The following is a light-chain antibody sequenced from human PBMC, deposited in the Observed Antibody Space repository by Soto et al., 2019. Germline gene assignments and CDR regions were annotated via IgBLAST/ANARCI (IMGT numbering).Light chain of an antibody. CDR2: DAS. CDR1: QSVSSY. Sequence: EIVLTQSPATLSLSPGERATLSCRASQSVSSYLAWYQQKPGQAPRLLIYDASNRATGIPARFSGSGSGTDFTLTISSLAPEDFAFYYCQQRSNWGFTFGPGTKVDIK. V-gene: IGKV3-11*01. J-gene: IGKJ3*01. CDR3: QQRSNWGFT.